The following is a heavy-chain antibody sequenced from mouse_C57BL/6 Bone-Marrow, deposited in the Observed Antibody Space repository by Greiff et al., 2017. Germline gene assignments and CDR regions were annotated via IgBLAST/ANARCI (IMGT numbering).Heavy chain of an antibody. Sequence: ESGPGLVKPSQSLSLTCSVTGYSITSGYYWNWIRQFPGNKLEWMGYISYDGSNNYNPSLKNRISITRDTSKNQFFLKLNSVTTEDTATYYCANYGSRGDAMDYWGQGTSVTVSS. J-gene: IGHJ4*01. D-gene: IGHD1-1*01. CDR1: GYSITSGYY. CDR3: ANYGSRGDAMDY. CDR2: ISYDGSN. V-gene: IGHV3-6*01.